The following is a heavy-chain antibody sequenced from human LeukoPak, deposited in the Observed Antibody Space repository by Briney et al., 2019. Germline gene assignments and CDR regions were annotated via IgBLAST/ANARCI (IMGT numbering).Heavy chain of an antibody. J-gene: IGHJ5*02. CDR2: ITSSGSTI. V-gene: IGHV3-11*01. CDR3: ARVTSSSSCLDP. D-gene: IGHD6-6*01. CDR1: GFTFSDYY. Sequence: PGGSLRLSCAASGFTFSDYYMSWIRQAPGKGLEWVSYITSSGSTIYYADSVKGRFTISRDNAKNSLYLQMNSLRAEDTAVYYCARVTSSSSCLDPWGQGTLVTVSS.